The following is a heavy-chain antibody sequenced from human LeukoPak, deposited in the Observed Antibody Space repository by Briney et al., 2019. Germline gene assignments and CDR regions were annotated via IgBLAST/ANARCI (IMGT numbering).Heavy chain of an antibody. D-gene: IGHD3-3*01. J-gene: IGHJ4*02. Sequence: GASVKVSCKASGYTFTGYYMHWVRQAPGQGLEWMGIINPSGGSTGYAQKFQGRVTMTRDTSTSTVYMDLSSLRSEDTAVYYCASSSGYYVFDYWGQGTLVTVSS. CDR3: ASSSGYYVFDY. V-gene: IGHV1-46*01. CDR1: GYTFTGYY. CDR2: INPSGGST.